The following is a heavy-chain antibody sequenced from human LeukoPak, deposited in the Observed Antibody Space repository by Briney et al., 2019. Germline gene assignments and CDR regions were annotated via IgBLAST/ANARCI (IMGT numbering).Heavy chain of an antibody. CDR2: INPNNGYT. CDR3: ARSGSSLPYYYYYYMDV. D-gene: IGHD2-2*01. CDR1: GYTFTGYY. V-gene: IGHV1-2*02. Sequence: ASVKVSCKASGYTFTGYYMHWVRQAPGQGLEWMGWINPNNGYTIYAQKFQGRVTMTRDPSISTAYMEMSSLRSEDTAVYYCARSGSSLPYYYYYYMDVWGKGTTVTVSS. J-gene: IGHJ6*03.